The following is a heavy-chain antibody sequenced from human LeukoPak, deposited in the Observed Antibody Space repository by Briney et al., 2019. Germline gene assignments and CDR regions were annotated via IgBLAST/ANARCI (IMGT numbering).Heavy chain of an antibody. V-gene: IGHV1-69*13. CDR1: GGTFSSYA. CDR2: IIPIFGTA. J-gene: IGHJ4*02. D-gene: IGHD3-10*01. Sequence: SVKVSCKASGGTFSSYAISWVRQAPGQGLEWMGGIIPIFGTANYAQKFQGRVTITADESTSTAYMELSSLRSEDTAVYYCAREYYYGSGSYLDYWGQGTLVTVSS. CDR3: AREYYYGSGSYLDY.